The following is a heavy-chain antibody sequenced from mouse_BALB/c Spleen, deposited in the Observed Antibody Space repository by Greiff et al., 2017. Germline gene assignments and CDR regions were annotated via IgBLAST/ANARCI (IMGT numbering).Heavy chain of an antibody. CDR3: ANYGSSYYAMDY. CDR1: GFTFSSYG. D-gene: IGHD1-1*01. CDR2: ISSGGSYT. Sequence: EVMLVESGGDLVKPGGSLKLSCAASGFTFSSYGMSWVRQTPDKRLEWVATISSGGSYTYYPDSVKGRFTISRDNAKNNLYLQMSSLKSEDTAMYYCANYGSSYYAMDYWGQGTSVTVSS. V-gene: IGHV5-6*01. J-gene: IGHJ4*01.